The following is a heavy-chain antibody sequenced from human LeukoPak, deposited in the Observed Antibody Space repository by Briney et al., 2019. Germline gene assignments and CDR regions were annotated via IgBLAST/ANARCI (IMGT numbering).Heavy chain of an antibody. Sequence: SETLSPTCTVSGGSISSYYWSWIRQPPGKGLEWIGRIYTSGSTNYNPSLKSRVTMSVDTSKNQFSLKLSSVTAADTAVYYCARYGYSYGPTYFDYWGQGTLVTVSP. V-gene: IGHV4-4*07. CDR2: IYTSGST. CDR1: GGSISSYY. J-gene: IGHJ4*02. CDR3: ARYGYSYGPTYFDY. D-gene: IGHD5-18*01.